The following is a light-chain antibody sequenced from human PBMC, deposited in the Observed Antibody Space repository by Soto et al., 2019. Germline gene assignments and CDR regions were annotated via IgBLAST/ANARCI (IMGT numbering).Light chain of an antibody. CDR2: DVS. J-gene: IGLJ1*01. V-gene: IGLV2-14*01. CDR3: SSYTSNSTRV. Sequence: QSALTQPASVSGSPGQSITISCTGTNSDVGGSNYVSWYQQYPDKAPKLMIYDVSNRPSGVSSRFSGSKSGNTASLTISGLQAEDEADYYCSSYTSNSTRVFGPGTKLTVL. CDR1: NSDVGGSNY.